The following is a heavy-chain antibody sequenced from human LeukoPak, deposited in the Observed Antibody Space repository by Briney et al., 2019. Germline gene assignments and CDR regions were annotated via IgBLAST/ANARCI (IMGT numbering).Heavy chain of an antibody. CDR3: ARTTTYSSGWYGAY. J-gene: IGHJ4*02. CDR1: GYRYSDYW. D-gene: IGHD6-19*01. CDR2: IYGGDSET. Sequence: GESLQISCKGSGYRYSDYWIGWVRQMPGKGLEWMGIIYGGDSETRYSPSLQGQVTISADKSINTAYLQWGSLKASDTAMYYCARTTTYSSGWYGAYWGQGTLVTVSS. V-gene: IGHV5-51*01.